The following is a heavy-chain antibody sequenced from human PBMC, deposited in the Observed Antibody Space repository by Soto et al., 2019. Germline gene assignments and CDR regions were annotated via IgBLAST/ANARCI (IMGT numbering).Heavy chain of an antibody. CDR2: ISYDGSNK. J-gene: IGHJ6*02. CDR3: ARAIFGVAIIRSEVYGMDV. Sequence: GGSLRLSCAASGFTFSSYAMHWVRQAPGKGLDLLAVISYDGSNKYYSDSVKGRFTISRDNSKNTLFLQMNSLRAEDTAVYYCARAIFGVAIIRSEVYGMDVWGQGTTVTVSS. V-gene: IGHV3-30-3*01. CDR1: GFTFSSYA. D-gene: IGHD3-3*01.